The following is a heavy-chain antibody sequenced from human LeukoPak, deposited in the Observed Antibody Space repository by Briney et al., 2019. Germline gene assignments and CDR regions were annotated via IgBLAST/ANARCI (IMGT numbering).Heavy chain of an antibody. D-gene: IGHD1-7*01. V-gene: IGHV4-59*08. CDR1: GGSISSYY. CDR3: ARRNWSYSQYYFDY. CDR2: IYYSGST. Sequence: SETLSLTCTVSGGSISSYYWSWIRQPPGKGLEWIGYIYYSGSTNYNPSLKSRVTISVDTSKNQFSLKLSSVTAADTAVYYCARRNWSYSQYYFDYWGQGTLVTVSS. J-gene: IGHJ4*02.